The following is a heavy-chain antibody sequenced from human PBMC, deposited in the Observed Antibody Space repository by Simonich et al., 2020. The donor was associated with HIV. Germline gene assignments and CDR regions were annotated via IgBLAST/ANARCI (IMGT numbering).Heavy chain of an antibody. CDR2: IIPLFDTT. D-gene: IGHD3-10*01. J-gene: IGHJ4*02. V-gene: IGHV1-18*01. Sequence: QVQLVQSGAEMKKPGASVKVSCKASGYTFSTYGINGVRQAPGQGLEWMGGIIPLFDTTNYAQKVQGRVTMTADTSTNTAYMELRSLRSDDTAVYYCARRLLWFGESSYYFDYWGQGTLVTVSS. CDR1: GYTFSTYG. CDR3: ARRLLWFGESSYYFDY.